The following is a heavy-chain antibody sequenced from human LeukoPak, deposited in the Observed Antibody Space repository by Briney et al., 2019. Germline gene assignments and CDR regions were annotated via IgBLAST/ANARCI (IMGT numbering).Heavy chain of an antibody. V-gene: IGHV3-48*03. CDR3: AREVLGHMVRGAPTGYFDY. D-gene: IGHD3-10*01. CDR2: ISSSGSTI. Sequence: GGYLRLSCAASGFTFSSYEMNWVRQAPGKGLEWVSYISSSGSTIYYADSVKGRFTISRDNAKNSLYLQMNSLRAEDTAVYYCAREVLGHMVRGAPTGYFDYWGQGTLVTVSS. CDR1: GFTFSSYE. J-gene: IGHJ4*02.